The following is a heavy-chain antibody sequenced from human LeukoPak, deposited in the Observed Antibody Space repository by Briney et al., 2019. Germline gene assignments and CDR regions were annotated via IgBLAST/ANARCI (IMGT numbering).Heavy chain of an antibody. D-gene: IGHD3-10*01. CDR2: IKQDGSEK. V-gene: IGHV3-7*01. Sequence: GGSLRLSCAASGFTFSSYWMSRVRQAPGKGLEWVANIKQDGSEKYYVDSVKGRFTISRDNAKNSLYLQMNSLRAEDTAVYYCARGSYGSGSYYGYWGQGTLVTVSS. CDR3: ARGSYGSGSYYGY. CDR1: GFTFSSYW. J-gene: IGHJ4*02.